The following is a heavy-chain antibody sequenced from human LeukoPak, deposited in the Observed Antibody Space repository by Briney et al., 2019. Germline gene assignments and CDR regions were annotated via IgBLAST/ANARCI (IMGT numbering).Heavy chain of an antibody. CDR2: VSYDGDNI. J-gene: IGHJ4*02. V-gene: IGHV3-30-3*01. CDR3: ARGGASYDFWGYFGY. D-gene: IGHD3-3*01. CDR1: GFTFSSYS. Sequence: QSGGSLRLSCAASGFTFSSYSMHWVRQAPGKGLEWVAVVSYDGDNIYYADSVKGRFTISRDNSKNTLYLQMNSLRAEDTAVYYCARGGASYDFWGYFGYWGQGTLVTVSS.